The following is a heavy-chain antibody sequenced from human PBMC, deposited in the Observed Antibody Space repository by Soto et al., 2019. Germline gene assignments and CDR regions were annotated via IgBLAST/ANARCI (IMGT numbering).Heavy chain of an antibody. CDR1: GYTFTSYY. Sequence: GASVKVSCKASGYTFTSYYMHWVRQAPGQGLEWMGMINPGGGSTNYAQKFQGRVIMTRDTSTSTVSMELSSLRSEDTAVYYCAKSGGYYGMDVWGQGTTVTVSS. CDR3: AKSGGYYGMDV. D-gene: IGHD3-10*01. J-gene: IGHJ6*02. CDR2: INPGGGST. V-gene: IGHV1-46*01.